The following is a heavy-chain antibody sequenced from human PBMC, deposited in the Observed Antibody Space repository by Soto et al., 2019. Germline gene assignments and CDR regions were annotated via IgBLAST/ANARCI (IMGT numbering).Heavy chain of an antibody. Sequence: GGSLRLSCAASGFTFSSYAMHWVRQAPGKGLEWVAVISYDGSNKYYADSVKGRFTISRDNSKNTLYLQMNSLRAEDTAVYYCARDGGYSYGEADYWGQGTLVTVSS. CDR3: ARDGGYSYGEADY. V-gene: IGHV3-30-3*01. J-gene: IGHJ4*02. CDR2: ISYDGSNK. D-gene: IGHD5-18*01. CDR1: GFTFSSYA.